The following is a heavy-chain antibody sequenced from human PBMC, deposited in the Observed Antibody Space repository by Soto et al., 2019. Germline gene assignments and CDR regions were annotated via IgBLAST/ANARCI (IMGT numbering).Heavy chain of an antibody. D-gene: IGHD3-3*01. Sequence: ASVKVSCKASGYTFSSYAMHWVRQAPGQRLEWMGWINAGNGNTKYSQNFQGRVTITRDTSASTAYMELSSLRSEDTAVYYCARGSITIFGVVPDFDYWGQGTLVTVS. CDR1: GYTFSSYA. CDR2: INAGNGNT. V-gene: IGHV1-3*01. CDR3: ARGSITIFGVVPDFDY. J-gene: IGHJ4*02.